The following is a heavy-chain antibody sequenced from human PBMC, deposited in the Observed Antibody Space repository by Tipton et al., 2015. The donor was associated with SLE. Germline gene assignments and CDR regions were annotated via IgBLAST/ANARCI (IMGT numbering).Heavy chain of an antibody. CDR3: ARSPGYFDY. J-gene: IGHJ4*02. CDR1: GGSISSYY. Sequence: LRLSCTVSGGSISSYYWSWIRQPPGKGLEWIGYIYYSGSTNYNPSLKSRVTISVDMSKNQFSLKLSSVTAADTAVYYCARSPGYFDYWGQGTLVTVSS. CDR2: IYYSGST. V-gene: IGHV4-59*08.